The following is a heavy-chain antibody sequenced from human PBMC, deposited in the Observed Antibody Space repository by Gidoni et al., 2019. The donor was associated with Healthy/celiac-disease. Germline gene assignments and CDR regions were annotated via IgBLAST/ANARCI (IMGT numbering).Heavy chain of an antibody. CDR2: IYYSGST. J-gene: IGHJ3*02. Sequence: QVQLQESGPGLVKPSETLSLTCPVPGVSISSYYWSWIRQPPGKGLEWIGYIYYSGSTNYNPSLKSRVTISVDTSKNQFSLKLSSVTAADTAVYYCSSSGYPLDAFDIWGQGTMVTVSS. CDR3: SSSGYPLDAFDI. D-gene: IGHD3-22*01. CDR1: GVSISSYY. V-gene: IGHV4-59*01.